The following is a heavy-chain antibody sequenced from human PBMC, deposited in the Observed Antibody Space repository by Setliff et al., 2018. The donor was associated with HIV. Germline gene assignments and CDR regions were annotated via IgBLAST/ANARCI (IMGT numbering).Heavy chain of an antibody. CDR3: ARHRAYDYRYMDV. CDR2: ISHSGTT. Sequence: SETLSLTCAVYGGSFSDSYYNWIRQPPGKGLEWIGEISHSGTTNYNSSLESRLTMSVDMSKNQFSLKLSSVTAADTAVYYCARHRAYDYRYMDVWGIGTTVTVSS. D-gene: IGHD3-10*01. V-gene: IGHV4-34*10. J-gene: IGHJ6*03. CDR1: GGSFSDSY.